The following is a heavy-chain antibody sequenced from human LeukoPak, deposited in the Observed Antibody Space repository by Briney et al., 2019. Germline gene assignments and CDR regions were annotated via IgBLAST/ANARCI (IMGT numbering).Heavy chain of an antibody. CDR3: ARDYEEGSSGYYWGFDY. Sequence: GRSLRLSCAASEFTFNTYGMHWVRQAPGKGLEWVAVIWYDGSNKYYADSVKGRFTISRDNSKNTLYLQMNSLRAEDTAVYYCARDYEEGSSGYYWGFDYWGQGTLVTVSS. V-gene: IGHV3-30*19. D-gene: IGHD3-22*01. CDR2: IWYDGSNK. CDR1: EFTFNTYG. J-gene: IGHJ4*02.